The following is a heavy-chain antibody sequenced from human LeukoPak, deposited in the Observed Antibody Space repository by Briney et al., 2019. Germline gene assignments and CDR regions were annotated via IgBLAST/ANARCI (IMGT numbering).Heavy chain of an antibody. CDR3: AREDASSLDY. Sequence: GGSLRLSCAASGFTFSNYDMNWVRQAPGKGLEWVSSITGSSTYIYYADPVKGRFTISRDNAKNSLYLQMNSLRAEDTAVYYCAREDASSLDYWGQGTLVTVSS. CDR1: GFTFSNYD. V-gene: IGHV3-21*01. CDR2: ITGSSTYI. J-gene: IGHJ4*02.